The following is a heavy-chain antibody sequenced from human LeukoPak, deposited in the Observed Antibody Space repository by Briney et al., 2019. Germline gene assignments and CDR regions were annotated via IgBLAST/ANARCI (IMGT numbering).Heavy chain of an antibody. Sequence: PSETLSLTCTVSGGSISSGGYSWSWIRQPPGKGLEWIGYIYHSGSTYYNPSLKSRVTISVDRSKNQFSLKLSSVTAADTAVYYCARAAGSAAAGSGAFDPWGQGTLVTVSS. CDR3: ARAAGSAAAGSGAFDP. D-gene: IGHD6-13*01. J-gene: IGHJ5*02. CDR1: GGSISSGGYS. CDR2: IYHSGST. V-gene: IGHV4-30-2*01.